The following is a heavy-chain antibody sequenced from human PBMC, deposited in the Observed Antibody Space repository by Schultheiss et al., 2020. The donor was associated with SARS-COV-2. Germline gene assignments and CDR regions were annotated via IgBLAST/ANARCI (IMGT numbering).Heavy chain of an antibody. CDR3: AREGGKVGYYGMDV. CDR2: ISSNGGST. Sequence: GGSLRLSCAASGFTFSSYAMHWVRQAPGKGLEYVSAISSNGGSTYYADSVKGRFTISRDNAKNSLYLQMSSLRAEDTAIYYCAREGGKVGYYGMDVWGQGTTVTVSS. V-gene: IGHV3-64*04. D-gene: IGHD1-26*01. CDR1: GFTFSSYA. J-gene: IGHJ6*02.